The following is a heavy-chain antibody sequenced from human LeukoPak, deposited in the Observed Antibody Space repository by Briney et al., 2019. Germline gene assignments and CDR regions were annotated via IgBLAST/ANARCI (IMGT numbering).Heavy chain of an antibody. Sequence: GGSLTLSCAASGFTFSSYSMNWVRQAPGKGLEWVSSISSSSSYIYYADSVKGRFTISRDNAKNSLYLQMNSLRAEDTAVYYCARGLFDIVVVPAALYYFDYWGQGTLVAVSS. CDR3: ARGLFDIVVVPAALYYFDY. V-gene: IGHV3-21*01. CDR2: ISSSSSYI. CDR1: GFTFSSYS. D-gene: IGHD2-2*01. J-gene: IGHJ4*02.